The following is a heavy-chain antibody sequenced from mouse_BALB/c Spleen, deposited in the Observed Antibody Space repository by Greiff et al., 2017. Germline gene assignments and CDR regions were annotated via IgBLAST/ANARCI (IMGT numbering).Heavy chain of an antibody. CDR1: GYTFTSYW. D-gene: IGHD3-1*01. CDR3: NLQLGLGFAY. J-gene: IGHJ3*01. V-gene: IGHV1S81*02. Sequence: QVQLQQPGAELVKPGASVKLSCKASGYTFTSYWMHWVKQRPGQGLEWIGEINPSNGRTNYNEKFKSKATLTVDKSSSTAYMQLSSLTSEDSAVYYCNLQLGLGFAYWGQGTLVTVSA. CDR2: INPSNGRT.